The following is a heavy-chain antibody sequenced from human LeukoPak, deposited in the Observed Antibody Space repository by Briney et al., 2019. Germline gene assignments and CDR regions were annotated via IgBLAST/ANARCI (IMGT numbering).Heavy chain of an antibody. CDR2: IYYSGST. J-gene: IGHJ4*02. D-gene: IGHD3-3*01. Sequence: SETLSLTCTVSGYSISSGYYWGWIRQPPGKGLEWIGSIYYSGSTYYNPSLKSRVTISVDTSKNQFSLKLSSVTAADTAVYYCARRGTIFGVVYLDYWGQGTLVTVSS. CDR3: ARRGTIFGVVYLDY. V-gene: IGHV4-38-2*02. CDR1: GYSISSGYY.